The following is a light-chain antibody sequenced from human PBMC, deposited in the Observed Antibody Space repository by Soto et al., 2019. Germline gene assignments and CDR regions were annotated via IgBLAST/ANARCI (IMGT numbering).Light chain of an antibody. J-gene: IGKJ5*01. CDR3: QNYGSSPQIT. Sequence: EIVLTQSPGTLSLSPGERATLCCRSSQIVTSSYLAWYQQKPGQAHRLLISGASNRATGIPHRFSGSGSGTDFTLTIRRLEPEDFAVYYCQNYGSSPQITLGQWTRVEIK. V-gene: IGKV3-20*01. CDR1: QIVTSSY. CDR2: GAS.